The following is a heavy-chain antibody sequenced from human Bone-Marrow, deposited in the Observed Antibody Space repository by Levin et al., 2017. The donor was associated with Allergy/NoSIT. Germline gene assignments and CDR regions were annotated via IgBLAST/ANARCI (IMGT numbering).Heavy chain of an antibody. CDR1: GGSISSYY. J-gene: IGHJ6*02. V-gene: IGHV4-59*12. CDR3: ARASDPYYYGLDV. Sequence: SETLSLTCTVSGGSISSYYWSWIRQPPGKGPEWIGYINDSGSSNYNPSLHSRVSISVDTSKNEFSLKVSSVTAADTAVYYCARASDPYYYGLDVWGQGTTVIVSS. CDR2: INDSGSS. D-gene: IGHD2-2*01.